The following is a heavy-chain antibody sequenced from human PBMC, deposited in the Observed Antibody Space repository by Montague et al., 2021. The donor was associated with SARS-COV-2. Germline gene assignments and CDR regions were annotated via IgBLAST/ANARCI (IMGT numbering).Heavy chain of an antibody. CDR2: INHRGST. CDR1: GESFSGYY. J-gene: IGHJ4*02. CDR3: ARGHQGTTMIVVVMVGEQYYFDY. Sequence: SETLSLTCAVYGESFSGYYWTWIRQPPGKGLEWIGDINHRGSTKYNPSLKSRVTISVDTSKNQFSLRLSSVTAADTAVYYCARGHQGTTMIVVVMVGEQYYFDYWGREPWSPSSQ. D-gene: IGHD3-22*01. V-gene: IGHV4-34*01.